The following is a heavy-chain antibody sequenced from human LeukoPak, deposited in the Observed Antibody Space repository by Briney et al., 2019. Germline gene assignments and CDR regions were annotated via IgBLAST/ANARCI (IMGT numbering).Heavy chain of an antibody. D-gene: IGHD6-19*01. V-gene: IGHV4-4*07. J-gene: IGHJ4*01. CDR2: IHTSGST. Sequence: SETLSLTCSVSGGSMSDHFWSWIRQPAGKGLEWIAQIHTSGSTNFNPSLKSRVSISMDTPNNQFSLMISSVTAADTAIYYCAGRGLSTGWTFDYWGHGTLVTVSS. CDR1: GGSMSDHF. CDR3: AGRGLSTGWTFDY.